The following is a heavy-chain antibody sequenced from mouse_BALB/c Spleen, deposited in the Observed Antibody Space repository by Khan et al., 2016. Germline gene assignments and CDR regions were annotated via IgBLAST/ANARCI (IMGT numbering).Heavy chain of an antibody. CDR3: VGYDYDY. CDR2: IRSKSNNYAT. J-gene: IGHJ4*01. Sequence: EVELVESGGGLVQPEGSLKLSCAASEFTFNTYAMNWVRQAPGKGLEWVARIRSKSNNYATYYADSVKDRFTISRDDSQSMLYLQMNNLKTEDTAMYYCVGYDYDYWGQGTSVTVSS. V-gene: IGHV10-1*02. CDR1: EFTFNTYA. D-gene: IGHD2-4*01.